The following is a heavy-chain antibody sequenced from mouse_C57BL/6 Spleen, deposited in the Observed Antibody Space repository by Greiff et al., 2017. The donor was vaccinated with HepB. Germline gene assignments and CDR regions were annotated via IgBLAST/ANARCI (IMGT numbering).Heavy chain of an antibody. J-gene: IGHJ3*01. D-gene: IGHD2-4*01. CDR1: GFTFSSYA. CDR3: AIDRDYDYDWFAY. CDR2: ISDGGSYT. V-gene: IGHV5-4*01. Sequence: EVNVVESGGGLVKPGGSLKLSCAASGFTFSSYAMSWVRQTPGKRLEWVATISDGGSYTYYPDNVKGRFTISRDNAKNNLYLQMSHLKSEDTAMYYCAIDRDYDYDWFAYWGQGTLVTVSA.